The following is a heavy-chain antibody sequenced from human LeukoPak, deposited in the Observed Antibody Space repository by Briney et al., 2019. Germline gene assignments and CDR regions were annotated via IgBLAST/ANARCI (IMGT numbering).Heavy chain of an antibody. Sequence: KSGGSLRLSCAASGFTFSNAWMNWVRQAPGKGLEWVSSISSSSSYIYYADSVKGRFTISRDNAKNSLYLQMNSLRAEDTAVYYCARDRGVIGYWGQGTLVTVSS. J-gene: IGHJ4*02. CDR2: ISSSSSYI. V-gene: IGHV3-21*01. D-gene: IGHD3-10*01. CDR3: ARDRGVIGY. CDR1: GFTFSNAW.